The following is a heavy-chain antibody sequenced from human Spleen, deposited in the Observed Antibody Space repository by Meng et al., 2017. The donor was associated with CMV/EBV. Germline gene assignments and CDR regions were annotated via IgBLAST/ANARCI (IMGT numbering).Heavy chain of an antibody. Sequence: ASVKVSCKASGYTFTGYYMHWVRQAPGQGLEWMGWINPNSGTTNYAQKFQGRVTMTRDTSISTAYMELSSLRSEDTAVYYCARVPVATNCSSTSCYYYYYGMDVWGQGTTVTVSS. CDR3: ARVPVATNCSSTSCYYYYYGMDV. D-gene: IGHD2-2*01. CDR1: GYTFTGYY. J-gene: IGHJ6*02. CDR2: INPNSGTT. V-gene: IGHV1-2*02.